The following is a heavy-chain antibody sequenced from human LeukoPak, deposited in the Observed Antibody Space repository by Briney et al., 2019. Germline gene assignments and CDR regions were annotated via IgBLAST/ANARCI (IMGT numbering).Heavy chain of an antibody. V-gene: IGHV1-69*06. Sequence: SVKVACKASGGIFSSYAISWVRQAPGQGLEWMGGIIPIFGTANYAQKFQGRVTITADKSTSTAYMELSSLRSEDTAVYYCACWQQLDPDAFDIWGQGTMVTVSS. J-gene: IGHJ3*02. CDR2: IIPIFGTA. CDR1: GGIFSSYA. CDR3: ACWQQLDPDAFDI. D-gene: IGHD6-13*01.